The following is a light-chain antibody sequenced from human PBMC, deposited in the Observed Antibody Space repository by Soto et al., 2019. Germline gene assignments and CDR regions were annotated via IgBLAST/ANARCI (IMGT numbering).Light chain of an antibody. Sequence: EIVLTQSPATLSLSPGERVTLSCRASQSVSNSLARYQQKPGQPPRLLIYDVSNRATGIPARFSGSGSGTDFTLTITRLEPEDFAVYFCHQRYNWPRVTFGQGTQLEIK. CDR3: HQRYNWPRVT. J-gene: IGKJ5*01. V-gene: IGKV3-11*01. CDR2: DVS. CDR1: QSVSNS.